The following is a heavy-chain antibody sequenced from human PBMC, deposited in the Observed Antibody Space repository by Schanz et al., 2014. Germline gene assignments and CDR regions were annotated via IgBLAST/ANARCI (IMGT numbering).Heavy chain of an antibody. CDR1: GYTFTGHY. Sequence: QVQLVQSGAEVKKPGASVKVSCKASGYTFTGHYMHWVRQAPGQGLEWMGRINPNSGGTNYAQKLQGRVTRTWDTSPSTAYMELRRLRSDDTAIYYCARDGHSSNWRSYFFYGLDVWGQGTTVTVSS. J-gene: IGHJ6*02. CDR2: INPNSGGT. D-gene: IGHD6-13*01. CDR3: ARDGHSSNWRSYFFYGLDV. V-gene: IGHV1-2*06.